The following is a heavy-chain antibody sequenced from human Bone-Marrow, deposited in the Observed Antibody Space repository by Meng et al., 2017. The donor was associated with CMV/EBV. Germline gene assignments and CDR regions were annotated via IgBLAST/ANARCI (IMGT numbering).Heavy chain of an antibody. Sequence: ASVKVSCKASGHTFSDYCMYWVRQAPGQGLEWMGWINPDSGGTNYAQKFQGRVTVTRDTSISTAYMELRRLRSDDMAVYYCARDFLYAENGMDVWGQGTTVTVSS. CDR3: ARDFLYAENGMDV. J-gene: IGHJ6*02. CDR1: GHTFSDYC. D-gene: IGHD2-8*01. V-gene: IGHV1-2*02. CDR2: INPDSGGT.